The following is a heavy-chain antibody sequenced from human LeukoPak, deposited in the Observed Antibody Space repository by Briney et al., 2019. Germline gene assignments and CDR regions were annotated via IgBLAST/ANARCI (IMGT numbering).Heavy chain of an antibody. D-gene: IGHD4-17*01. J-gene: IGHJ6*02. V-gene: IGHV1-46*01. CDR1: GYTFTNYY. CDR2: INPSDGGT. Sequence: ASVKVSCKASGYTFTNYYLHWVRQAPGHGLEWMAIINPSDGGTYYEQKLQGRVTVTRDTSTSIVYMELSSLRSEDTAVYYCARDTRTMTAVTRGQHYYYGLDVWGQGTTVTVSS. CDR3: ARDTRTMTAVTRGQHYYYGLDV.